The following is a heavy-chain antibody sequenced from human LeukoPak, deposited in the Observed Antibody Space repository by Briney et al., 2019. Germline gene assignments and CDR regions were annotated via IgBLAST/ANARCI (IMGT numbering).Heavy chain of an antibody. J-gene: IGHJ6*03. CDR1: GFTFSSYW. Sequence: GGSLRLSCAASGFTFSSYWMSWVRQAPGKGLEWVAFIRYDGSNKYYADSVKGRFTISRDNSKNTLYLQMNSLRAEDTAVYYCAKDSRAVGSGSYVDVWGKGTTVTISS. CDR3: AKDSRAVGSGSYVDV. D-gene: IGHD3-10*01. V-gene: IGHV3-30*02. CDR2: IRYDGSNK.